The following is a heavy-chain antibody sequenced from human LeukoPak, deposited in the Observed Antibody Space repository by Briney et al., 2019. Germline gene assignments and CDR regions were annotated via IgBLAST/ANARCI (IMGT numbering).Heavy chain of an antibody. CDR2: TNSDEAVT. Sequence: PGGSLRLSCAASGFTFSTSWMHWVRQPPGKGLVWVSRTNSDEAVTTYADSVRARFTISRDNAKNTLYLQMNSLRAEDTAVYYCARGVNGDSDFWGQGTLVTVSS. CDR3: ARGVNGDSDF. V-gene: IGHV3-74*01. CDR1: GFTFSTSW. D-gene: IGHD2-21*01. J-gene: IGHJ4*02.